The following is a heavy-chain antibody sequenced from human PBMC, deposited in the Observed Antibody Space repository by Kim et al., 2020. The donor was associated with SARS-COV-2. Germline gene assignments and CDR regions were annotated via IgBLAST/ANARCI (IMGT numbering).Heavy chain of an antibody. CDR3: ARVPWFGDAFDI. D-gene: IGHD3-10*01. V-gene: IGHV1-3*01. J-gene: IGHJ3*02. CDR1: GYTFTSYA. CDR2: INAGNGNT. Sequence: ASVKVSCKASGYTFTSYAMHWVRQAPGQRLEWMGWINAGNGNTKYSQKFQGRVTITRDTSASTAYMELSSLRSEDTAVYYCARVPWFGDAFDIWGQGTMVTVSS.